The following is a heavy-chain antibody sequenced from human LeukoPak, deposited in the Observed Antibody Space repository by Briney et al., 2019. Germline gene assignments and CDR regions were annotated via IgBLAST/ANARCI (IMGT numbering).Heavy chain of an antibody. CDR3: ARDGTSTDDY. V-gene: IGHV1-18*01. J-gene: IGHJ4*02. CDR1: GHTFTNFG. Sequence: ASVKVSCTTSGHTFTNFGINWVRQAPGQGLEWMGWISGNNDNLNYEQKFQGRFTVTTDSSTSTAYMELRNLRFDDTALYYCARDGTSTDDYWGQGTLVTVSS. D-gene: IGHD2-2*01. CDR2: ISGNNDNL.